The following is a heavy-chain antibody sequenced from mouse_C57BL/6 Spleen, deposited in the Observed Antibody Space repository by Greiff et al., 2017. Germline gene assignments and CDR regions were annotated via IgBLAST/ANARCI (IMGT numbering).Heavy chain of an antibody. Sequence: QVQLQQPGAELVKPGASVKMSCKASGYTFTSYWITWVKQRPGQGLEWIGDIYPGSGSTNYNEKFKSKATLTVDTSSSTAYMQLSSLTSEDSAVYYCARGGGTGSYFDYWGQGTTLTVSS. CDR3: ARGGGTGSYFDY. CDR1: GYTFTSYW. J-gene: IGHJ2*01. CDR2: IYPGSGST. V-gene: IGHV1-55*01. D-gene: IGHD3-3*01.